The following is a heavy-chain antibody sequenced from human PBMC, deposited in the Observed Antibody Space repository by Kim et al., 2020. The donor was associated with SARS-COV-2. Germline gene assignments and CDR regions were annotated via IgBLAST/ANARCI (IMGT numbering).Heavy chain of an antibody. Sequence: SETLSLTCTVSGGSISSSSYYWGWIRQPPGKGLEWIGSIYYSGSTYYNPSLKSRVTISVDTSKNQFSLKLSSVTAADTAVYYCARDSHSSSWLYYFDYWGQGTLVTVSS. D-gene: IGHD6-13*01. V-gene: IGHV4-39*07. J-gene: IGHJ4*02. CDR3: ARDSHSSSWLYYFDY. CDR2: IYYSGST. CDR1: GGSISSSSYY.